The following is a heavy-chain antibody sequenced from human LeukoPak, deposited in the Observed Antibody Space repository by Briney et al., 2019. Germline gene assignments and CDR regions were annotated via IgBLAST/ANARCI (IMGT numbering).Heavy chain of an antibody. D-gene: IGHD3-22*01. Sequence: GGSLRLSCAASGFTFSSYAMSWVGQAPGKGLQWVSAISGSGGSTYYADSVKGRFTISRDNPKNTLYLQMHSLRAEDTAVYFCAKRGVVIRVILVGFHREAYYFDSWGQGALVTVSS. V-gene: IGHV3-23*01. J-gene: IGHJ4*02. CDR2: ISGSGGST. CDR3: AKRGVVIRVILVGFHREAYYFDS. CDR1: GFTFSSYA.